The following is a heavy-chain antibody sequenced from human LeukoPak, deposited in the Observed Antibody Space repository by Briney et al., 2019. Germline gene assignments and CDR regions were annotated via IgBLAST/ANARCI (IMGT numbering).Heavy chain of an antibody. J-gene: IGHJ4*02. D-gene: IGHD3-10*01. CDR2: IGRNGVNT. V-gene: IGHV3-23*01. CDR1: GFTFSAYA. Sequence: PAGGSLRLSCAASGFTFSAYAMNWVRQAPGKGLEWVSGIGRNGVNTHYADSVMGRFIVSRDNSKNTLHLQMNSLRADDTALYYCARVLTLWFGALDYWGQGRMVSV. CDR3: ARVLTLWFGALDY.